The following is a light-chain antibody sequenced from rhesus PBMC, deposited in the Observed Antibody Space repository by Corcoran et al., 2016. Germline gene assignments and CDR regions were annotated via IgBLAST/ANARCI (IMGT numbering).Light chain of an antibody. CDR3: SSYASSNTFI. J-gene: IGLJ1*01. CDR1: SSDIGGYNR. Sequence: QAAPTKSPSVSGSPGQSVTISCTGTSSDIGGYNRVSWYQQHPGKAPKLMIYEVTNRPSGVSDLFSGSKSGNTASLTISGLQAEDDAYYYCSSYASSNTFIFVGGTRLTVL. V-gene: IGLV2-13*03. CDR2: EVT.